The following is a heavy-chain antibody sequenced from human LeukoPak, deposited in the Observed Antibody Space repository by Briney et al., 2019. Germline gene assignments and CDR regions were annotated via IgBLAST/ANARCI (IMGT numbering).Heavy chain of an antibody. V-gene: IGHV1-18*01. Sequence: ASVKVSCKASGYTFTDYGISWVRQAPGQGLEWMGWTSGYNGNTNPAQNPQGRVTLTTDTSSRTAYMEVTSLTSDDTAMYYCARGGILASFDIWGQGTLVTVSS. CDR3: ARGGILASFDI. CDR2: TSGYNGNT. CDR1: GYTFTDYG. D-gene: IGHD3-16*02. J-gene: IGHJ3*02.